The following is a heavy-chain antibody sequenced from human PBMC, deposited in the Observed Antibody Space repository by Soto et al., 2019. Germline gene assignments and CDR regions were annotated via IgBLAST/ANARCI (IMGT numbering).Heavy chain of an antibody. J-gene: IGHJ6*02. CDR1: GFTFRSFG. D-gene: IGHD6-13*01. Sequence: QVQLVESGGGVIQPGTSLSLSCGSSGFTFRSFGMYWVRQAPGKGLEWVAVVSYDGNHKYYADSVKGRFTVSRDNTKNXLYLQMNSLRGEETAVYYCAKDVGQQLVRNYGMDVWGQGTTVTVSS. V-gene: IGHV3-30*18. CDR3: AKDVGQQLVRNYGMDV. CDR2: VSYDGNHK.